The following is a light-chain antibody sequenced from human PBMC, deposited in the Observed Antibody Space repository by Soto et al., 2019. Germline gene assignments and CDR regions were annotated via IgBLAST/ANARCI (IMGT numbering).Light chain of an antibody. V-gene: IGKV3-20*01. Sequence: ENVLTQSPGTLSLSPGEIATLSCRASQSVRSNFLAWYQQQATQPPRILIYGASSRATGIPDRFSGSGSGTDFTLTISRLEPEDFAVYSCQQYGSSPITLGQGTRLEIK. J-gene: IGKJ5*01. CDR3: QQYGSSPIT. CDR2: GAS. CDR1: QSVRSNF.